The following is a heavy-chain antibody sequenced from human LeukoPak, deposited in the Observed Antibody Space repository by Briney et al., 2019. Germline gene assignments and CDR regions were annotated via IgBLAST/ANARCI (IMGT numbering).Heavy chain of an antibody. CDR3: ALGYCSSTSCVRSFDI. CDR2: INHSGST. CDR1: GGSFSGYY. D-gene: IGHD2-2*01. V-gene: IGHV4-34*01. Sequence: SETLSLTCAVYGGSFSGYYWSGIRQPPGKGLEWIGEINHSGSTNYNPSLKSRVTISVDTSKNQFSLKLSSVTAADTAVYYCALGYCSSTSCVRSFDIWGQGTMVTVSS. J-gene: IGHJ3*02.